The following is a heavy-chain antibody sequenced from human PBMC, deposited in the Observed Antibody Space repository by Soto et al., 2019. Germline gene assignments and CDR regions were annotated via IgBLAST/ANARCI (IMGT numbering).Heavy chain of an antibody. Sequence: PSETLSLTCTVSGGSISSYYWSWIRQPPGKGLEWIGYIYYSGSTSYNPSLKSRVTISVDTSKNQFSLKLSSVTAADTAVYYCARALSSNYFDYWGQGTLVTVSS. CDR1: GGSISSYY. V-gene: IGHV4-59*08. D-gene: IGHD6-19*01. CDR2: IYYSGST. J-gene: IGHJ4*02. CDR3: ARALSSNYFDY.